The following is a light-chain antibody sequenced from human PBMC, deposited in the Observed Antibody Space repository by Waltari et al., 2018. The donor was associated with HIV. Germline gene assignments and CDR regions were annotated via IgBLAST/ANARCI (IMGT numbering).Light chain of an antibody. CDR3: QSYDSNLSGL. V-gene: IGLV1-40*01. Sequence: QSELTQPPSVSAAPGQRVTISCTGSSSNIGAGHDVHWYQQVPGRVPKVVIYGNSNRPSGVPDRFSGSKSGSSASLVITGLQSEDEADYYCQSYDSNLSGLFGGGTKVTVL. CDR2: GNS. J-gene: IGLJ2*01. CDR1: SSNIGAGHD.